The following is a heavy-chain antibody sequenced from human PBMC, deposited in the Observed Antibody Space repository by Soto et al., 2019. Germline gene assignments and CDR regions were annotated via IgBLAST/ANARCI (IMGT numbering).Heavy chain of an antibody. CDR3: TRDPNGDYIGAFDF. CDR2: IRGSGDGT. CDR1: KFIFSTYA. Sequence: EVKVVESGGGSIHPGGSLSLSCTTSKFIFSTYAMTWVRQAPGEGLEWVSSIRGSGDGTSYADSVRGRFTISRDNSKNTLYLRMNSLRVEDTAVYYCTRDPNGDYIGAFDFWGQGMLVTVSS. D-gene: IGHD4-17*01. V-gene: IGHV3-23*04. J-gene: IGHJ3*01.